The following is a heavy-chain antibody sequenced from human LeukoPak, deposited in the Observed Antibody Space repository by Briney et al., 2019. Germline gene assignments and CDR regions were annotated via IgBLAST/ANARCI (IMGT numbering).Heavy chain of an antibody. CDR1: GGSISSCY. Sequence: SETLSLTCTVSGGSISSCYWSWIRQPPGKGLEWIGYIYYSGSTNYNPSLKSRVTISVDTSKNQFSLKLSSVTAPDTAVYYCARGAGSNYHYYYYYGMDVWGQGTTVTVSS. CDR3: ARGAGSNYHYYYYYGMDV. D-gene: IGHD6-13*01. CDR2: IYYSGST. J-gene: IGHJ6*02. V-gene: IGHV4-59*12.